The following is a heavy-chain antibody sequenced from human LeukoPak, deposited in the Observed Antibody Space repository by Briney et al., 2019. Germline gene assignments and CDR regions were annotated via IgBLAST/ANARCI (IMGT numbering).Heavy chain of an antibody. D-gene: IGHD3-22*01. CDR2: IYPGDSDT. CDR3: ARDVFLLDSSGSFDY. J-gene: IGHJ4*02. CDR1: GYSFTSYW. Sequence: GESLKISCKGSGYSFTSYWTAWVRQMPGKGLEWMGIIYPGDSDTRYSPSFQGQVTITADKSISTAYLQWSSLKASDNAMYYCARDVFLLDSSGSFDYWGQGTLVTVSS. V-gene: IGHV5-51*01.